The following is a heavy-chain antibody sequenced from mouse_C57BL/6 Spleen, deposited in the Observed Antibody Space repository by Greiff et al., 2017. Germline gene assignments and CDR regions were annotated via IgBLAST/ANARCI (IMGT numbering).Heavy chain of an antibody. CDR1: GYAFSSSW. CDR2: IYPGDGDT. D-gene: IGHD4-1*02. J-gene: IGHJ2*01. CDR3: AREPNWDGFDY. Sequence: VQLQQSGPELVKPGASVKISCKASGYAFSSSWMNWVKQRPGKGLEWIGRIYPGDGDTNYNGKFKGKATLTADKSSSTAYMQLSSLTSEDSAVYFCAREPNWDGFDYWGQGTTLTVSS. V-gene: IGHV1-82*01.